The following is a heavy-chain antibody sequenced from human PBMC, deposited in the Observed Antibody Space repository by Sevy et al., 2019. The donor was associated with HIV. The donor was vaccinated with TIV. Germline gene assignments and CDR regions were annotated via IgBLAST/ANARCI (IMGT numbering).Heavy chain of an antibody. Sequence: GGSLRLSCAASGFTFSSYAMSWVRQAPGKELEWVSAIGGSGGSTYYADSVKGRFTISRDNSKNTLYLQMNSLRAEDTAVYYCAKDSRGSNGPPFDYWGQGTLVTVSS. CDR2: IGGSGGST. V-gene: IGHV3-23*01. CDR1: GFTFSSYA. CDR3: AKDSRGSNGPPFDY. D-gene: IGHD3-10*01. J-gene: IGHJ4*02.